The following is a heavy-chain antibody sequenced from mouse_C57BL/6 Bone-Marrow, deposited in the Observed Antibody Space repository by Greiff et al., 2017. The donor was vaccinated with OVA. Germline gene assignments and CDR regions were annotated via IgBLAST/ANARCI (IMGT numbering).Heavy chain of an antibody. D-gene: IGHD1-1*01. CDR1: GFTFSDYG. J-gene: IGHJ4*01. CDR3: ARHPYYYVSSWGFYYAMDY. V-gene: IGHV5-15*01. CDR2: ISNLAYSI. Sequence: EVQLVESGGGLVQPGGSLKLSCAASGFTFSDYGMAWVRQAPRKGPEWVAFISNLAYSIYYADTVTGRFTLSRENAKNTLYLEMSSLWSEDTAMYYCARHPYYYVSSWGFYYAMDYWGQGTSVTVSS.